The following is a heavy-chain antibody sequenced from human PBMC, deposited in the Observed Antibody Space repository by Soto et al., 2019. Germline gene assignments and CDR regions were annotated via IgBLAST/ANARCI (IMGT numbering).Heavy chain of an antibody. V-gene: IGHV3-33*01. CDR1: GFTFSSYG. CDR3: ARDTGQQLAHWYFDL. CDR2: IWYDGSNK. J-gene: IGHJ2*01. Sequence: QVQLVESGGGVVQPGRSLRLSCAASGFTFSSYGMHWVRQAPGKGLEWVAVIWYDGSNKYYADSVKGRFTISRDNSTNTLYLQMNSLRAEDTAVYYCARDTGQQLAHWYFDLWGRGTLVTVSS. D-gene: IGHD6-13*01.